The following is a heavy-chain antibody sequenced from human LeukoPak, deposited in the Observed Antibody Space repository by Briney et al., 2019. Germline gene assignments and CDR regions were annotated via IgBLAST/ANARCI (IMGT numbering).Heavy chain of an antibody. J-gene: IGHJ6*02. D-gene: IGHD3-22*01. Sequence: SVKVSCKDSGGTFITYGITWVRQAPGQGLEWMGRIIPIFGTANYGQKFQGRVTITADTSTSTAYMELSSLRSEDTAVYYCARTNYYDSSGYQGAGTYYYGMDAWGQGTTVTVSS. CDR3: ARTNYYDSSGYQGAGTYYYGMDA. CDR2: IIPIFGTA. CDR1: GGTFITYG. V-gene: IGHV1-69*06.